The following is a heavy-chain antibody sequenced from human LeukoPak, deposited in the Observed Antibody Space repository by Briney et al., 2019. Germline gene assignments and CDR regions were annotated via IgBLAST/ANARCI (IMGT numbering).Heavy chain of an antibody. CDR2: IRTKDGDERP. D-gene: IGHD3-10*01. CDR3: TRGYYNSF. J-gene: IGHJ4*02. V-gene: IGHV3-49*04. CDR1: GFSFAGDP. Sequence: GGSLRLSCTTSGFSFAGDPVNWVRQAPGKGLEWVGLIRTKDGDERPGYAASVKGRFTISRDDSRGVAYLQLNSLKAEDTAVYYCTRGYYNSFWGQGTLVTVSS.